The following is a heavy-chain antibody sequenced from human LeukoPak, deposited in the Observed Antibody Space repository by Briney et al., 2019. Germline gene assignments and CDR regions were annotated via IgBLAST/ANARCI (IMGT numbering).Heavy chain of an antibody. CDR1: GGTSNSHA. D-gene: IGHD3-22*01. V-gene: IGHV1-69*04. CDR3: ATTNDGGGYQWGDFFDI. CDR2: IIPNLGTT. J-gene: IGHJ4*02. Sequence: GSSVKVSCKASGGTSNSHAISWVRQAPGQGLEWMGRIIPNLGTTNRAQNFQDRVTLTADKSTNTSYMELTSLTSDDTAVYYCATTNDGGGYQWGDFFDIWGQGTLVTVSS.